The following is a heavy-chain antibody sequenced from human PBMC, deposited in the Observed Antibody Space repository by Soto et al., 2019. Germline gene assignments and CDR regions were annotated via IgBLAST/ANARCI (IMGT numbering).Heavy chain of an antibody. Sequence: GGSLRLSCAASGFTFSSYAMSWVRQAPGKGLEWVSGISGSGSSTYYADSVKGRFTISRDNSKNTVYLQMNSLTAGDTAVYYCAKATATGGGAFDICGQGTMVTVSS. CDR1: GFTFSSYA. CDR3: AKATATGGGAFDI. D-gene: IGHD2-8*02. V-gene: IGHV3-23*01. J-gene: IGHJ3*02. CDR2: ISGSGSST.